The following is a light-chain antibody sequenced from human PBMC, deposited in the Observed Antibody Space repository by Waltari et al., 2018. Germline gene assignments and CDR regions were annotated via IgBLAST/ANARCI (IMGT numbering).Light chain of an antibody. CDR3: MQGIHRPWT. Sequence: DVVMTQSPLSLPVTLGQPASISCRSSQSLVSSDGNTYFNWFQQRPSQSPRRLLYKVSNRDSGVPDRFSGSGSGTDFTLRISRVEAEDVGVYYCMQGIHRPWTFGQGTKLEIK. V-gene: IGKV2-30*01. J-gene: IGKJ1*01. CDR1: QSLVSSDGNTY. CDR2: KVS.